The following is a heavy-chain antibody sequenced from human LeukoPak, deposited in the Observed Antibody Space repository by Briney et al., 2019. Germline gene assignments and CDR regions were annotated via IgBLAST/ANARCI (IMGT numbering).Heavy chain of an antibody. D-gene: IGHD6-19*01. CDR2: IYHSGST. Sequence: SETLSPTCTVSGDSIRSYYWSWIGLPPGKGLEWIGYIYHSGSTDYNPSLKSRVTISVDTSKSQFSLKLSSVTAADTAVYYCARATSGWSGPPFDYWGQGTLVAVSS. CDR1: GDSIRSYY. CDR3: ARATSGWSGPPFDY. V-gene: IGHV4-59*01. J-gene: IGHJ4*02.